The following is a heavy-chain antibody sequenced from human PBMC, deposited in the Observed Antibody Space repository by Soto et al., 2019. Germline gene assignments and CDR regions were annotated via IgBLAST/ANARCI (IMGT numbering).Heavy chain of an antibody. Sequence: LGESPKISCKGSGYSFTSYWISWVRQMPGKGLEWMGRIDPSDSYTDYSPSFQGHVAISADKSISTAYLQWSSLKASDTAMYYCARPSYYYDSSPRDYALDIWGQGTMVTVSS. D-gene: IGHD3-22*01. CDR3: ARPSYYYDSSPRDYALDI. J-gene: IGHJ3*02. CDR2: IDPSDSYT. CDR1: GYSFTSYW. V-gene: IGHV5-10-1*01.